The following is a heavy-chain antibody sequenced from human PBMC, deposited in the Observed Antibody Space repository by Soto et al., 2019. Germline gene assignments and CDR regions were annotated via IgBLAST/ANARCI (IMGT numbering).Heavy chain of an antibody. Sequence: SVKVSCKASGGTFSSYTISWVRQAPGQGLEWMGRIIPILGIANYAQKFQGRVTITADKSTSTAYMELSSLRSEDTAVYYCALTYGDYDVSVDYWGQGTLVTVSS. V-gene: IGHV1-69*02. CDR2: IIPILGIA. D-gene: IGHD4-17*01. CDR1: GGTFSSYT. J-gene: IGHJ4*02. CDR3: ALTYGDYDVSVDY.